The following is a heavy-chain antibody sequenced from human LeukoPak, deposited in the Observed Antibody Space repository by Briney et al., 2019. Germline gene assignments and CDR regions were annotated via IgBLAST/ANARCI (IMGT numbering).Heavy chain of an antibody. CDR3: ARDAFGARTNYDSSDEAFDI. V-gene: IGHV3-23*01. CDR2: ISGSGGGT. CDR1: GFTFNSYA. Sequence: PGGSLRLSCAASGFTFNSYAMNWVRQAPGKGLEWVSAISGSGGGTYYADSVRGRFTISRDNSKNTMYLQMNSLRVEDTAVYYCARDAFGARTNYDSSDEAFDIWGQGTMVTVSS. D-gene: IGHD3-22*01. J-gene: IGHJ3*02.